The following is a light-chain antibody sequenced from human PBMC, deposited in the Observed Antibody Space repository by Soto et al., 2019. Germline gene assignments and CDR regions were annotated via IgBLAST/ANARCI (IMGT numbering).Light chain of an antibody. Sequence: EIVLTQSPGTLSLSPGERATLPCRASQSVSSNYLAWYQQKPGQAPRPLIYGASSRATGIPDRFSGSGAGTDFTLTISRLESEDFAVYYCQQYGSSPWTFGRGTKVDIK. CDR3: QQYGSSPWT. V-gene: IGKV3-20*01. CDR2: GAS. CDR1: QSVSSNY. J-gene: IGKJ1*01.